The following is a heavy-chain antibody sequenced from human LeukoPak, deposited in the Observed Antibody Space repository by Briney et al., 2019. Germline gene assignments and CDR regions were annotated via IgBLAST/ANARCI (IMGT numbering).Heavy chain of an antibody. CDR3: ARKWFGGTFDY. CDR2: ISSGGSPI. CDR1: GFTFRSYE. V-gene: IGHV3-48*03. Sequence: GGSLRLSCAASGFTFRSYEMNWVRQAPGKGLEWVSYISSGGSPIYYAVSVRGRFTISRDNAQNSLYLQMNSLRAEDTAVYYCARKWFGGTFDYWGERPLLTVSS. D-gene: IGHD3-10*01. J-gene: IGHJ4*02.